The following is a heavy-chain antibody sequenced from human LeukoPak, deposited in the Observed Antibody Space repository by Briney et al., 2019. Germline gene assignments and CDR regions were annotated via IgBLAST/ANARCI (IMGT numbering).Heavy chain of an antibody. CDR2: IFSGGDT. D-gene: IGHD4-17*01. Sequence: TGGSLRLSCAASGFTVSRNYMSWVRRAPGKGLEWVSIIFSGGDTYYADSVKGRFTISRDNSKNTVYLQMNSLRAEDTAVYYCARDHPATSLTTRAFDIWGQGTMVTVAS. CDR3: ARDHPATSLTTRAFDI. J-gene: IGHJ3*02. CDR1: GFTVSRNY. V-gene: IGHV3-53*01.